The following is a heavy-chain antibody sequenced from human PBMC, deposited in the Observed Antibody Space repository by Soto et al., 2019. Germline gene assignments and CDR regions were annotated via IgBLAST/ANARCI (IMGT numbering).Heavy chain of an antibody. V-gene: IGHV4-39*07. CDR2: IYHGGST. CDR1: GGSISNFYFY. D-gene: IGHD2-8*02. CDR3: ARGGGVYYFDY. J-gene: IGHJ4*02. Sequence: SETLSLTCTVSGGSISNFYFYWGWIRQPPGKGLEWIGSIYHGGSTYYNPSLNSRVTISVDTSKSQFSLKLSSVTAADTAVYYCARGGGVYYFDYWGQGTLVTVSS.